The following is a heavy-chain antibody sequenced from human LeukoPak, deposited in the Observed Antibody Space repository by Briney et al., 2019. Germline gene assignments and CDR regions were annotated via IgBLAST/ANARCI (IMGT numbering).Heavy chain of an antibody. J-gene: IGHJ4*02. CDR2: IYHSGST. Sequence: SETLSLTCTVSGGSISSGGYYWSWIRQPPGKGLEWIGYIYHSGSTYYNPSLKSRVTISVDRSKNQFSLKLSSVTAADTAVYYCARGGGYCSSTSCYPFDYWGQGTLVTVSS. CDR1: GGSISSGGYY. D-gene: IGHD2-2*01. CDR3: ARGGGYCSSTSCYPFDY. V-gene: IGHV4-30-2*01.